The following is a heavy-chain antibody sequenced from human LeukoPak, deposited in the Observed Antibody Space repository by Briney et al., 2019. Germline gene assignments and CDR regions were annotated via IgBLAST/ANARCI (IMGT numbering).Heavy chain of an antibody. D-gene: IGHD6-19*01. CDR1: GFTFSSYW. V-gene: IGHV3-74*01. J-gene: IGHJ4*02. CDR3: ASKRYSSGWYEV. CDR2: INSDGSIT. Sequence: PGGSLRLSCAASGFTFSSYWMYWVRQVPGKGLVWFSRINSDGSITNYAESVKGRFTSSRDNAKNTLYLHMNSLTAEDTAVYYCASKRYSSGWYEVWGQGTLVTVSS.